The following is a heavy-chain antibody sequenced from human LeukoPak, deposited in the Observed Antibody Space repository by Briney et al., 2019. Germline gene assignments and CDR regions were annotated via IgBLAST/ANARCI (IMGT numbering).Heavy chain of an antibody. J-gene: IGHJ5*02. CDR1: GYTFTRCY. V-gene: IGHV1-2*02. D-gene: IGHD3-22*01. Sequence: ASVKVSCKASGYTFTRCYMHWVRQAPGQGLEWMGWINPNSGGTNCAQKFQGRVTMTRDTSISTAYMELSRLRSDDTAVYYCARSYYDSSGSWGQGTLVTVSS. CDR2: INPNSGGT. CDR3: ARSYYDSSGS.